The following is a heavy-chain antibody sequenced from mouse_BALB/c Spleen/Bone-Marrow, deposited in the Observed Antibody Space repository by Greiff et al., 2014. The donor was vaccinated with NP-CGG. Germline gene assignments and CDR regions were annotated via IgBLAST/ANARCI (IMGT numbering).Heavy chain of an antibody. V-gene: IGHV4-1*02. Sequence: EVKLEESGGGLVQPGGSLKLSCAASGFDFSRYWMSWVRQAPGKGLEWIGEINPDSSTINYTPSLKDKFIISRDNAKNTLYLQMRKVRSEDPALYYCASLYYGNYYYAMDYWGQGTSVTVSS. CDR1: GFDFSRYW. D-gene: IGHD2-1*01. J-gene: IGHJ4*01. CDR3: ASLYYGNYYYAMDY. CDR2: INPDSSTI.